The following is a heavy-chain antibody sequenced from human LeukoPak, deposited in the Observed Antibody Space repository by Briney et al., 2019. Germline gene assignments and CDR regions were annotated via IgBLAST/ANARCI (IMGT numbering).Heavy chain of an antibody. D-gene: IGHD3-16*01. J-gene: IGHJ5*02. CDR1: GGSFSGYY. V-gene: IGHV4-34*01. Sequence: NTSETLSLTCAVYGGSFSGYYWSWIRQPPGKGLEWIGEINHSGSTNYNPSLKSRVTISVDTSKNQFSLKLSSVTAADTAVYYCARGRGITFGGVSRWFDPWGQGTLVTVSS. CDR2: INHSGST. CDR3: ARGRGITFGGVSRWFDP.